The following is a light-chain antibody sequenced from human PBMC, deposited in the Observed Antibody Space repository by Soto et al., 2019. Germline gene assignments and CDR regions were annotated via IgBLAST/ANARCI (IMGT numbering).Light chain of an antibody. CDR2: DAS. CDR3: QQYETYSRT. V-gene: IGKV1-5*01. J-gene: IGKJ1*01. Sequence: DIQMTQSPSTLPASVGDRVTITCRASQNIYTWLAWYQQKPGTAPKVLIYDASSLQSGVPSRFSGSGSGTEFTLTISSLQADDFVTYYCQQYETYSRTFGQGTKVEIK. CDR1: QNIYTW.